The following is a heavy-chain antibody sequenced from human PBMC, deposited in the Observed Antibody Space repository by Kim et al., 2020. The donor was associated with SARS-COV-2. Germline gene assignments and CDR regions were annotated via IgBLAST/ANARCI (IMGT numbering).Heavy chain of an antibody. Sequence: SETLSLTCAVYGGSFSGYYWSWIRQPPGKGLEWIGEINHSGSTNYNPSLKSRVTISVDTSKNQFSLKLSSLTAADTAVYYCSIGFNPTGFTMVRGPFDY. V-gene: IGHV4-34*01. D-gene: IGHD3-10*01. CDR3: SIGFNPTGFTMVRGPFDY. CDR1: GGSFSGYY. CDR2: INHSGST. J-gene: IGHJ4*01.